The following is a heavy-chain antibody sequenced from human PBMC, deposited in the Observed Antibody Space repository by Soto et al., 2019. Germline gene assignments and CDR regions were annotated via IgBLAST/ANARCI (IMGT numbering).Heavy chain of an antibody. CDR2: IDPSDSYT. V-gene: IGHV5-10-1*01. D-gene: IGHD3-22*01. Sequence: EVQLVQSGAEVKKPGESLTISCRGSGYTLTSYWISWVRQMPGKGLEWMGRIDPSDSYTNYSPSFQGHVTISADKSVSTTSLQWSSLKASDTAIYYCARHYYYASSGYFDYWGQGTLVTVSS. CDR1: GYTLTSYW. CDR3: ARHYYYASSGYFDY. J-gene: IGHJ4*02.